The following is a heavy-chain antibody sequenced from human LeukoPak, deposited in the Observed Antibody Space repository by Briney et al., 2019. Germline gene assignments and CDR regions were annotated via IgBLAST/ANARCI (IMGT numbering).Heavy chain of an antibody. D-gene: IGHD5-18*01. CDR3: ARVVRGYNYGYLDY. J-gene: IGHJ4*02. V-gene: IGHV3-21*01. CDR2: ITTSSRYI. CDR1: GFTFSSYS. Sequence: NPGGSLRLSCAASGFTFSSYSMSWVRQAPGKGLEWVSSITTSSRYIYYADSVKGRFTISRDNAKNSLYLQMNSLRAEDTAVYYCARVVRGYNYGYLDYWGQGTLVTVSS.